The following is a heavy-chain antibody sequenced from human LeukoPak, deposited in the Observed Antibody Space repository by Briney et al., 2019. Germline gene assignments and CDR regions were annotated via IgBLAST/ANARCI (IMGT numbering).Heavy chain of an antibody. CDR3: ATPDGSGSRFDP. Sequence: SETLSLTCTVSGGSISSSSYYWGWIRQPPGRGLEWIGTISYAGTTYYNPSLKSRVTISVDTSKNQFSLKVTSVTAADTAVYYCATPDGSGSRFDPWGQGTLVTVSS. D-gene: IGHD3-10*01. V-gene: IGHV4-39*07. CDR2: ISYAGTT. J-gene: IGHJ5*02. CDR1: GGSISSSSYY.